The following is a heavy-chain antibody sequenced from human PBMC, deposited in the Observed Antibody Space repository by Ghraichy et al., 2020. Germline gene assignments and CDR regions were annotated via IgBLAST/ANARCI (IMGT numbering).Heavy chain of an antibody. CDR3: ARAGSGYDTLDY. Sequence: SLNISCTVSGGSISSGDYYWSWIRQPPGKGLEWIGYIYYSGSTYYNPSLKSRVTISVDTSKNQFSLKLSSVTAADTAVYYCARAGSGYDTLDYWGQGTLVTVSS. J-gene: IGHJ4*02. V-gene: IGHV4-30-4*01. CDR2: IYYSGST. D-gene: IGHD3-3*01. CDR1: GGSISSGDYY.